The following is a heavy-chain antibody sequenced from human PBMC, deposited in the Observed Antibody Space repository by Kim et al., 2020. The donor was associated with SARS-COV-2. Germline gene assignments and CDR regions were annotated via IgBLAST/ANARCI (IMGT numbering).Heavy chain of an antibody. CDR3: SRLTGRDCYSQY. D-gene: IGHD2-21*01. CDR1: GYSISSGYY. V-gene: IGHV4-38-2*02. J-gene: IGHJ4*02. CDR2: IYHSGST. Sequence: SETLSLTCTVSGYSISSGYYWGWIRQPPGKVLEWIGSIYHSGSTYYNPSLKSRVTISVDTSKNQFSLKLTSVTAADTAVYYCSRLTGRDCYSQYWGQGTL.